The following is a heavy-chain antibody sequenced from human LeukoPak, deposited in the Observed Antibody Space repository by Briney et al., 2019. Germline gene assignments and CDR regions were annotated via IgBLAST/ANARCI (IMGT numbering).Heavy chain of an antibody. J-gene: IGHJ5*02. V-gene: IGHV4-59*01. Sequence: KPSATLSLTCTVSGGSISSYYWSWIRQPPGKGLEWIGYIYYSGSTDYNPSLKSRVTISVDTSKNQFSLKLSSVTAADTAVYYCARGPDWFDPWGQGTLVTVSS. CDR2: IYYSGST. CDR3: ARGPDWFDP. CDR1: GGSISSYY.